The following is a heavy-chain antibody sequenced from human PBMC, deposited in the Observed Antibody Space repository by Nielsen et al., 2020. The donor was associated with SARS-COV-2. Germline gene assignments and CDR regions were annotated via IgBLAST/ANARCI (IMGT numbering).Heavy chain of an antibody. D-gene: IGHD3-10*01. CDR3: AARLYYGSGRALGY. V-gene: IGHV4-30-4*01. Sequence: LRLSCTASGASVSRGEYYWNWVRQPPGKGLEWIGFIYYSGSTKYNPSLKSRLTISLDTSRNQCSLRLNSVTAADTAMYYCAARLYYGSGRALGYWGQGTLVTVSS. CDR1: GASVSRGEYY. J-gene: IGHJ4*02. CDR2: IYYSGST.